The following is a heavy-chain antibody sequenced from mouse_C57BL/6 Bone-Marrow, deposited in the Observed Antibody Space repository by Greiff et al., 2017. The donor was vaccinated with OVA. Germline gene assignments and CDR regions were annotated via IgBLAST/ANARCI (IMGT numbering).Heavy chain of an antibody. CDR2: ISSGGSYT. CDR3: ASQTGYYFDY. CDR1: GFTFSSYG. Sequence: DVMLVESGGDLVKPGGSLKLSCAASGFTFSSYGMSWVRQTPDKRLEWVATISSGGSYTYYPDSVKGRFTISRDNAKNTLYLQMSSLKSEDTAMYYCASQTGYYFDYWGQGTTLTVSS. J-gene: IGHJ2*01. D-gene: IGHD4-1*01. V-gene: IGHV5-6*02.